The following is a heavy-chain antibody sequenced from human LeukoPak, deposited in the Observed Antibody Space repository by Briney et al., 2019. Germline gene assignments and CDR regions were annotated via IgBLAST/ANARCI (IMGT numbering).Heavy chain of an antibody. V-gene: IGHV3-11*04. CDR1: GFTFSDYY. CDR2: ISSSSSTI. D-gene: IGHD5-18*01. CDR3: AREASGYSYGLDAFDI. J-gene: IGHJ3*02. Sequence: GRSLRLSCAASGFTFSDYYMSWIRQAPGKRLEWVSYISSSSSTIYYADSVKCRFTISRDNAKNSLYLPMSSRRGEDTAVYSCAREASGYSYGLDAFDIWGQGTTVTVSS.